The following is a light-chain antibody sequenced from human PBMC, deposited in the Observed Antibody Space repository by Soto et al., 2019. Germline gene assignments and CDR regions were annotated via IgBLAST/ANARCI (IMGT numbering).Light chain of an antibody. Sequence: IQMTQSPSSLSASTGDGVTSTCRASQGISSYLAWYQQKPGKAPKLLIYAASSLQSGVPSRFSGSGSGTDFSLTVSGLQPEDSATYYCQQAKSFPLTFGGGTKVDIK. CDR2: AAS. V-gene: IGKV1-8*01. J-gene: IGKJ4*01. CDR1: QGISSY. CDR3: QQAKSFPLT.